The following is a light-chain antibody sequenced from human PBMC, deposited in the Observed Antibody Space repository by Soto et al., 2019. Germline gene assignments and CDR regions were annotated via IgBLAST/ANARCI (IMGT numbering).Light chain of an antibody. CDR3: VPPLHFPFT. CDR2: LGS. V-gene: IGKV2-28*01. Sequence: DIVMTQSPLYLPVTPGEPASISCRSSQSLLYSNGYNYLDWYLQKPGQSPKPLIYLGSNRASGGHDQFSGRGSCTDSTLKINRVEAHDGGVSYGVPPLHFPFTFGQARKVVIK. CDR1: QSLLYSNGYNY. J-gene: IGKJ1*01.